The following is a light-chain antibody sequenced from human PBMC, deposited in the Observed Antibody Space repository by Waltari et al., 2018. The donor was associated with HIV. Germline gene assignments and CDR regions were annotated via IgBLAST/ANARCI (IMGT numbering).Light chain of an antibody. CDR1: HPINSW. J-gene: IGKJ1*01. CDR2: ATS. CDR3: QQANSFPWT. V-gene: IGKV1-12*01. Sequence: DIQMTQFPSFVSASVGDRVTITCRASHPINSWLTWYQQKPGKAPELLIYATSSLQSGVPSRFSDSGSGTNFTLTINSLQTEEFATYFCQQANSFPWTFGRGTKVELK.